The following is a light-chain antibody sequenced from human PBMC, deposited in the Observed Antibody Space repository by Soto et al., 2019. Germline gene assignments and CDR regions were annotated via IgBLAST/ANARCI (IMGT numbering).Light chain of an antibody. CDR3: QQSNIFPCT. J-gene: IGKJ2*02. CDR2: SAS. CDR1: HIIGTW. V-gene: IGKV1-12*01. Sequence: DIQLTQSPSSVSASVGDRVTITCRTSHIIGTWLAWYQQKPGEAPKLLISSASKLPSGVPSRFRGSGAGSDFTLTISSLQPEDLATYYCQQSNIFPCTFGPWTKVEI.